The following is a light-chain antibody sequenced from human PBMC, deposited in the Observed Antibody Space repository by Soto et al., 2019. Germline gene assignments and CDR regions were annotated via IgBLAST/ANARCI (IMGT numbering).Light chain of an antibody. Sequence: EIVMTQSPATLSVSPGERATLSCRASQSVSSSYLAWYQQKPGQAPRLLIYGASTRATGIPARFSGSGSGTEFTLTISSLQSEDFAVFYCQQYSNWPPLTFGGRTKVDIK. V-gene: IGKV3-15*01. CDR1: QSVSSSY. CDR2: GAS. J-gene: IGKJ4*01. CDR3: QQYSNWPPLT.